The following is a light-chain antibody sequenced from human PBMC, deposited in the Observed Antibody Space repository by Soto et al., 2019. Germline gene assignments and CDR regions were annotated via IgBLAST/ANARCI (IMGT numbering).Light chain of an antibody. CDR1: QSISNY. CDR3: QQYDNLLFT. V-gene: IGKV1-39*01. J-gene: IGKJ3*01. CDR2: LAS. Sequence: DIQMTQSPSSLSASVGDRVTITCRASQSISNYLNWYQQKPGKAPKLLIYLASSLQGGVPSRFSGSGSGTDFTLTIGSLQPEDFATYYCQQYDNLLFTFGPGTKVDIK.